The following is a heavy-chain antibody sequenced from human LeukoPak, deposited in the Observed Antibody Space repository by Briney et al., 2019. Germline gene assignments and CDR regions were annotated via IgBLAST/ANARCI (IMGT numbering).Heavy chain of an antibody. Sequence: SETLSLTCTVSGGSISSYYWTWIRQPPGRGLEWIGEIDPTRGAFYNPSLESRVTISVDTSKKQVSLKLTSVSAADTAVYFCARGLRGPRMGDWGQGTLVTLSS. CDR1: GGSISSYY. J-gene: IGHJ4*02. V-gene: IGHV4-34*01. D-gene: IGHD1-26*01. CDR3: ARGLRGPRMGD. CDR2: IDPTRGA.